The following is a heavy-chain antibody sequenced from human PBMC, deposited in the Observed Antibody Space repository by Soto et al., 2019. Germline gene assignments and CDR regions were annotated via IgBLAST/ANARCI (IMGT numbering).Heavy chain of an antibody. Sequence: EVQLVESGGGLVQPGGSLRLSCAASGFTFSSYWMHWVRQGPGKGLVWVSRINGDGSNTNYADSVRGRFTISRDNAKNTVYLQMNSLRDEDTAVYYCARGIRHYYGTDVWGQGTTVTVSS. CDR2: INGDGSNT. CDR3: ARGIRHYYGTDV. CDR1: GFTFSSYW. J-gene: IGHJ6*02. V-gene: IGHV3-74*01. D-gene: IGHD5-18*01.